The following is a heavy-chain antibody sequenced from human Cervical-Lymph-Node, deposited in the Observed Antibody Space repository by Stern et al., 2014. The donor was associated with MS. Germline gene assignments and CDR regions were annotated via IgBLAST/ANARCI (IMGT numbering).Heavy chain of an antibody. J-gene: IGHJ6*02. Sequence: QVQLVQSGPEVKKPGASVKVSCKASGYTFTSFGISWMRRAPGQGLEWMGWISGYNGDTHYPQKFQGRVTLTTDTSTSTAHMDLTSLRSDDTAMYYCARGPYCSSTSCYTNGYYFYGMDVWGQGTTVTVSS. CDR2: ISGYNGDT. V-gene: IGHV1-18*01. CDR3: ARGPYCSSTSCYTNGYYFYGMDV. D-gene: IGHD2-2*02. CDR1: GYTFTSFG.